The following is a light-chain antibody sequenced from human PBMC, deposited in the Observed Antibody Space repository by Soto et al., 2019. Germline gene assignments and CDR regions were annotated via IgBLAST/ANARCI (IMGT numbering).Light chain of an antibody. J-gene: IGKJ5*01. CDR1: QSVDGY. CDR2: GAS. Sequence: MTQSPGTLSVSIGESATLSCRASQSVDGYLAWYQQKPGQAPRLLIYGASTRATGVTARFRGGGSGTEFTLTISSLQSEDSAVYYCQQYHKWPPITFGQVTRLEIK. V-gene: IGKV3-15*01. CDR3: QQYHKWPPIT.